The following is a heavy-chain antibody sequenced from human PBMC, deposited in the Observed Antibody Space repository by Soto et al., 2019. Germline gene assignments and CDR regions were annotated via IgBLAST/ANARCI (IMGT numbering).Heavy chain of an antibody. CDR3: ARVNCSGGSCYFVDYYYYMDV. CDR2: IYCSGST. CDR1: GGSISSYY. D-gene: IGHD2-15*01. V-gene: IGHV4-59*01. J-gene: IGHJ6*03. Sequence: SETLSLTCTVSGGSISSYYWSWIRQPPGKGLEWIGYIYCSGSTNYNPSLKSRVTISVDTSKNQFSLKLSSVTAADTAVYYCARVNCSGGSCYFVDYYYYMDVWGKGTTVTVSS.